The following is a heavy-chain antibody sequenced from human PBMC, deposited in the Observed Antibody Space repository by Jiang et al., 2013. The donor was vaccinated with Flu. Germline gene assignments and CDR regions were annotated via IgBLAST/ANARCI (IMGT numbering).Heavy chain of an antibody. J-gene: IGHJ5*02. Sequence: QSGSELKKPGASVKVSCKASGYTFTNYAMNWVRQAPGQGLEWMGRINTNTGNPTYAQGFTGRFVFSLDTSVSTAYLQINSLKTEGTAVYYCARAGSSHWSHNWFDPWGQGTLVTVSS. V-gene: IGHV7-4-1*02. D-gene: IGHD6-19*01. CDR1: GYTFTNYA. CDR3: ARAGSSHWSHNWFDP. CDR2: INTNTGNP.